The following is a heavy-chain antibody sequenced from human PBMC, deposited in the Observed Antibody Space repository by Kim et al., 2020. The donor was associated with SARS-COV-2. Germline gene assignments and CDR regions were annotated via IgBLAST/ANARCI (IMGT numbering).Heavy chain of an antibody. Sequence: GGSLSLSCSPSGFRFADYALSWFRQAPGKGLEWVGVVRAMPYAGATEYAASVNGRFTISRDASKSIAYLQMNSLKREDTAMYFCARGRNDPVPRYTGM. D-gene: IGHD1-1*01. CDR1: GFRFADYA. CDR2: VRAMPYAGAT. J-gene: IGHJ6*01. CDR3: ARGRNDPVPRYTGM. V-gene: IGHV3-49*03.